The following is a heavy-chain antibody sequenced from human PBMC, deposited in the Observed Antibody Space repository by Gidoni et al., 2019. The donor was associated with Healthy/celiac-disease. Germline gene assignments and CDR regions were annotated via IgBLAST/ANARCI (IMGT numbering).Heavy chain of an antibody. CDR1: GYTFTSYY. CDR3: ARAKRYFDQRPPFDY. D-gene: IGHD3-9*01. CDR2: INPSGGST. Sequence: QVQLVQSGAAVKKPGASVKVSCKASGYTFTSYYMHGGRQAPGQGLERMGIINPSGGSTSYAQKFQGRVTMTRDTSTSTVYMELSSLRSEDTAVYYCARAKRYFDQRPPFDYWGQGTLVTVSS. J-gene: IGHJ4*02. V-gene: IGHV1-46*01.